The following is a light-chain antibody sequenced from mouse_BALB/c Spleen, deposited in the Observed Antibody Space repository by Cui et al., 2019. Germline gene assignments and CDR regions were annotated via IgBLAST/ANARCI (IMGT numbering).Light chain of an antibody. CDR1: SSVSY. Sequence: IVLTQSPRIMAESPGEKVTMTCSASSSVSYMYWYQQRPGSSPRLLIYDTSNLASGVPARFSGSGSGTSYSLTISRMEAEDAATYYCQQWSSYPRTFGGGTKLEIK. CDR2: DTS. J-gene: IGKJ1*01. V-gene: IGKV4-55*01. CDR3: QQWSSYPRT.